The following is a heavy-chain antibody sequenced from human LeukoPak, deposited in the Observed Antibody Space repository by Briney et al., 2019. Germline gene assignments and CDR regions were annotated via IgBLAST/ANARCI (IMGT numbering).Heavy chain of an antibody. CDR3: AREDTAMLDY. D-gene: IGHD5-18*01. V-gene: IGHV3-23*01. Sequence: PGGSLRLSCTASRFTFSTYAMSWVRQAPGKGLEWVSSISGSGDTTYYTGSVKGRLTISRDNSKNALYLQMNSLRPEDTAVYYCAREDTAMLDYWGQGTLVTVSS. J-gene: IGHJ4*02. CDR1: RFTFSTYA. CDR2: ISGSGDTT.